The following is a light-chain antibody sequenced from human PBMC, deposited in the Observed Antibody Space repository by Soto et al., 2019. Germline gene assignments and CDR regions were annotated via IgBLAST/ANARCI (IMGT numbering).Light chain of an antibody. CDR2: RNN. J-gene: IGLJ1*01. CDR3: AAWDDSLSGRYV. V-gene: IGLV1-47*01. CDR1: SFNIGSNY. Sequence: QSVLTQTPSASGTPGQRVTISCSGSSFNIGSNYVYWYQQLPGTAPKLLIHRNNQRPSGVPDRFSGSKSGTSASLAISGLRSEDEADYYCAAWDDSLSGRYVFGTGTKLTVL.